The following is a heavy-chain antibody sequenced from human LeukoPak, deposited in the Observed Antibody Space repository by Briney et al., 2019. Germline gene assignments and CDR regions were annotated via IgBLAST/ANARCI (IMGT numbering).Heavy chain of an antibody. CDR1: GFTFSSYS. Sequence: GGSLRLSCAASGFTFSSYSMNWVRQAPGKGLEWVSSIRSSSSYIYYADSVKGRFTISRDNAKNSLYLQMNSLRAEDTAVYYCARDSAARPPFDPWGQGTLVTVSS. J-gene: IGHJ5*02. CDR2: IRSSSSYI. D-gene: IGHD6-6*01. V-gene: IGHV3-21*01. CDR3: ARDSAARPPFDP.